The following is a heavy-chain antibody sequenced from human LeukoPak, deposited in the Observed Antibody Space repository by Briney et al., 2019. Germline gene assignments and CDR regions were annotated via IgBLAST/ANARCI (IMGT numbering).Heavy chain of an antibody. CDR1: GFTFSSYA. D-gene: IGHD3-10*01. Sequence: PGGSLRLSCAASGFTFSSYAMNWVRQAPGKGLEWVSGISGSGGSTYYAGSVKGRFTISRDNSKNTLYLQVNSLRAEDTALYYCAKDQTPYGSGSYSPIDYWGQGTLVTVSS. V-gene: IGHV3-23*01. J-gene: IGHJ4*02. CDR3: AKDQTPYGSGSYSPIDY. CDR2: ISGSGGST.